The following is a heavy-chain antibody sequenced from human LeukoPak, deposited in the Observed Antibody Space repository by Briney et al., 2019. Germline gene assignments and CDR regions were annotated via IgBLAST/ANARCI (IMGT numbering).Heavy chain of an antibody. D-gene: IGHD2-15*01. CDR3: ARDYCSGGSCYLSPDAFDI. CDR1: GGSISSYY. CDR2: IYTSGST. V-gene: IGHV4-4*07. Sequence: SETLSLTCTVSGGSISSYYWSWIRQPAGKGLEWIGRIYTSGSTNYNPSLKGRVTMSVDTSKNQFSLKLSSVTAADTAVYYCARDYCSGGSCYLSPDAFDIWGQGTVVTVSS. J-gene: IGHJ3*02.